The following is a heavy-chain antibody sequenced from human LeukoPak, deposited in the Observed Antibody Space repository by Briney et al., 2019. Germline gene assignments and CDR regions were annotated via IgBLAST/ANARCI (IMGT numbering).Heavy chain of an antibody. D-gene: IGHD6-19*01. V-gene: IGHV1-46*01. J-gene: IGHJ4*02. CDR2: INPSGGST. Sequence: ASVKVSRKASGYTFTSYYMHWVRQAPGQGLEWMGIINPSGGSTSYAQKFQGRVTMTRDTSTSTVYMELSSLRSEDTAVYYCARDRSGEYSETNFDYWGQGTLVTVSS. CDR3: ARDRSGEYSETNFDY. CDR1: GYTFTSYY.